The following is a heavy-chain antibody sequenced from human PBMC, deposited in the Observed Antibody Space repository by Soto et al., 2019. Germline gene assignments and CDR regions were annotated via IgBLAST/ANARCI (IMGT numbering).Heavy chain of an antibody. D-gene: IGHD3-10*01. Sequence: EVQLVESGGGLVQPGGSRRLSCAPSGFTFSSYDMHWVGQATGKGLEWVSAIGTAGDTYYPGSVKGRFTISRENAKNSLYLQMNSLRAGDTAVYYCAREGESGMGWFDPWGQGTLVTVSS. CDR1: GFTFSSYD. V-gene: IGHV3-13*01. CDR2: IGTAGDT. CDR3: AREGESGMGWFDP. J-gene: IGHJ5*02.